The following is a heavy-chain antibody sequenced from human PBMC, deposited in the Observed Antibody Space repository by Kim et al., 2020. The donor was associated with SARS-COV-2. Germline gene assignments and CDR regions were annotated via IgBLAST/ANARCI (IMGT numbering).Heavy chain of an antibody. J-gene: IGHJ4*02. D-gene: IGHD2-15*01. Sequence: RYSPSLKSRLTITKDTSKTQVVLTMTNMDPVDTATYYCAHLPILVGFDYWGQGTLVTVSS. V-gene: IGHV2-5*01. CDR3: AHLPILVGFDY.